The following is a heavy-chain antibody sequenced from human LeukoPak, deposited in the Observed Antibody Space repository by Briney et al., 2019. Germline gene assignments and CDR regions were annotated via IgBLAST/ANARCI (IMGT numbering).Heavy chain of an antibody. D-gene: IGHD3-22*01. CDR2: ISPTSAYI. CDR3: ARTIYYYESTSYFSDAFDV. V-gene: IGHV3-21*01. Sequence: GGSLRLSCAATGFPLSGYSMNWVRQAPGKGLDWVSSISPTSAYIYYQDSVKGRFTISRDDAKNSLYLEMDSLRAEDTAVYYCARTIYYYESTSYFSDAFDVWGQGTMVTVSS. CDR1: GFPLSGYS. J-gene: IGHJ3*01.